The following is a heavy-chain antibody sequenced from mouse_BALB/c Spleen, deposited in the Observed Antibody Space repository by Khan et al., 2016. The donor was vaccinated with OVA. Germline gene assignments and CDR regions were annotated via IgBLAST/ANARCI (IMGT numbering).Heavy chain of an antibody. CDR3: AGRGDGYYGAMDY. CDR1: GYSITSDYA. D-gene: IGHD2-3*01. Sequence: EVQLQESGPGLVKPSQSLSLTCTVTGYSITSDYAWNWIRQFPGNKLEWMGYISYSGSTSYNPSLKSRISITRDTSKNQFFLQLNSVTTEDTATHYCAGRGDGYYGAMDYWGQGTSVTVSS. V-gene: IGHV3-2*02. J-gene: IGHJ4*01. CDR2: ISYSGST.